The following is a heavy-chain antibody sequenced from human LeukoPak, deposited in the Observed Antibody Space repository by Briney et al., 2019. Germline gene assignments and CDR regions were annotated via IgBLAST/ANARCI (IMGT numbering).Heavy chain of an antibody. D-gene: IGHD6-13*01. CDR3: ARGEYRVAAAPADY. J-gene: IGHJ4*02. Sequence: GGSLRLSCAASGFTFSSYWMSWVRQAPGKGLEWVANIKQDGSEKYYVDSVKGRFTISRDNAKNSLYLQMNSLRAEDTAVYYCARGEYRVAAAPADYWGQGTLVTVSS. CDR1: GFTFSSYW. CDR2: IKQDGSEK. V-gene: IGHV3-7*04.